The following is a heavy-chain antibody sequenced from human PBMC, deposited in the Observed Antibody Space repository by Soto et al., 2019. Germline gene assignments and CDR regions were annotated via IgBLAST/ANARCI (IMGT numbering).Heavy chain of an antibody. J-gene: IGHJ6*02. V-gene: IGHV3-33*01. CDR2: IWYDGSNK. CDR3: AGGLRYFDWLLPREHYYYYGMDV. CDR1: GFTFSSYG. D-gene: IGHD3-9*01. Sequence: PGGSLRLSCAASGFTFSSYGMHWVRQAPGKGLEWVAVIWYDGSNKYYADSVKGRFTISRDNSKNTLYLQMNSLRAEDTAVYYCAGGLRYFDWLLPREHYYYYGMDVWGQGTTVTVSS.